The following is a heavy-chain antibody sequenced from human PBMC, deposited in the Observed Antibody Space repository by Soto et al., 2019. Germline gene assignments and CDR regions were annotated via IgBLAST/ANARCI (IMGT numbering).Heavy chain of an antibody. Sequence: PVGSLRLSCAASGFTFSGYAMGWVCQGPGKGLEWVAVVSIGGSTHYADSVRGRFTISRDNSKNTLSLQMNSLTAEDTAVYFCAKRRGAGGHFDYWGQGALVTVSS. CDR1: GFTFSGYA. V-gene: IGHV3-23*01. CDR3: AKRRGAGGHFDY. J-gene: IGHJ4*02. D-gene: IGHD2-15*01. CDR2: VSIGGST.